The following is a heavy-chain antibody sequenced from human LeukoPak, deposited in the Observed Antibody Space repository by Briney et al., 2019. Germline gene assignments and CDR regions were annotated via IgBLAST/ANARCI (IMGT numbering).Heavy chain of an antibody. V-gene: IGHV3-73*01. CDR3: TRYNVGFES. Sequence: GGSLRLSFAASGFTFSGSAMHWVRQASGKGLEWVGRIRSKTNSYATSYAASVKGRFALSRDDSNNTAYLQMNSLKTEDTAVYYCTRYNVGFESWGQGTLVTVSS. CDR1: GFTFSGSA. CDR2: IRSKTNSYAT. J-gene: IGHJ4*02. D-gene: IGHD1-1*01.